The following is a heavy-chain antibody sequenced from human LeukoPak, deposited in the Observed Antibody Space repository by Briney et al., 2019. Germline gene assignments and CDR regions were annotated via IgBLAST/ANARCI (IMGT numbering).Heavy chain of an antibody. CDR3: ARDLRPYYDFWSGYQIDY. V-gene: IGHV3-33*01. Sequence: GRSLRLSCAASGFTFSSCGMHWVRQAPGKGLEWVAVIWYDGSNKYYADSVKGRFTISRDNSKNTLYPQMNSLRAEDTAVYYCARDLRPYYDFWSGYQIDYWGQGTLVTVSS. CDR2: IWYDGSNK. CDR1: GFTFSSCG. D-gene: IGHD3-3*01. J-gene: IGHJ4*02.